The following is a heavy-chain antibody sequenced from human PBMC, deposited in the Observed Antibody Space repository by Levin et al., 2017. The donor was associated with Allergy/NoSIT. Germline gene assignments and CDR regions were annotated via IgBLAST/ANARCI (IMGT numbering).Heavy chain of an antibody. V-gene: IGHV3-23*01. CDR2: ISGGGAT. CDR3: ANGFYYDTSGYYNGRREYYFDC. Sequence: QSGGSLRLSCAASGFTFSSYAMSWVRQAPGKGLEWVSSISGGGATYYADSVKGRFTISRDNSKNTLHVQMDSLRAEDTAVYYCANGFYYDTSGYYNGRREYYFDCWGQGTLVTVSS. CDR1: GFTFSSYA. D-gene: IGHD3-22*01. J-gene: IGHJ4*02.